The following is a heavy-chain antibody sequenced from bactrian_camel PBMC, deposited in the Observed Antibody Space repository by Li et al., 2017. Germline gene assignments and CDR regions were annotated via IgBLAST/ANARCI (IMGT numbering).Heavy chain of an antibody. CDR1: GYTFSSYY. D-gene: IGHD6*01. Sequence: VQLVESGGGSVQSGGSLRLSCAASGYTFSSYYMSWVRQAPGKGLEWVSSINSGSGSTYYADSVKGRFTISRDNAKNTLYLQMNSLKPEDTAMYYCAAEEWLRTGGAPGCWGQGTQVTV. CDR3: AAEEWLRTGGAPGC. CDR2: INSGSGST. V-gene: IGHV3S40*01. J-gene: IGHJ4*01.